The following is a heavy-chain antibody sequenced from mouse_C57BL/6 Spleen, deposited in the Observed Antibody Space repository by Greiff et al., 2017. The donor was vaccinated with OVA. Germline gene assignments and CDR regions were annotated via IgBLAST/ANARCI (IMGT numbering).Heavy chain of an antibody. V-gene: IGHV1-69*01. D-gene: IGHD2-5*01. Sequence: VQLQQPGAELVMPGASVKLSCKASGYTFTSYWMHWVKQRPGQGLEWIGEIDPSDSYTNYNQKFKGKSTLTVDKSSSTAYMQLSSLTSEDSAVYYCASYSNGRDAMDYWGQGTSVTVSS. J-gene: IGHJ4*01. CDR3: ASYSNGRDAMDY. CDR2: IDPSDSYT. CDR1: GYTFTSYW.